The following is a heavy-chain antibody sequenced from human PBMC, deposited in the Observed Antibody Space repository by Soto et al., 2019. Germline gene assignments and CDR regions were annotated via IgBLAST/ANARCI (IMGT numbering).Heavy chain of an antibody. J-gene: IGHJ5*02. CDR1: GYSFTTYW. CDR3: AREKSDLELFNWLDP. D-gene: IGHD1-7*01. Sequence: GESLKISCEASGYSFTTYWISWVRQMPGKGLEWMGAIDPRDSYTKYSPSFQGHVTISVDKSISTAYLQWNSLKASDTAIYYCAREKSDLELFNWLDPWGQGTLVTVSA. V-gene: IGHV5-10-1*01. CDR2: IDPRDSYT.